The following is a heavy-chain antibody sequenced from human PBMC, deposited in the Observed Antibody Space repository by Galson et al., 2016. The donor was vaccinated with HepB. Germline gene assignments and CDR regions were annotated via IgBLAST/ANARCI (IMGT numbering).Heavy chain of an antibody. CDR3: ARGRPDLGYFFDS. D-gene: IGHD3-16*01. Sequence: SETLSLTCTVSGGSISTSPYYWGWIRQPPGKGLEWVGYIYYSGSTNYDSSLKSRLIISLDTSKTRFYLSLRAVTAADTAVYYCARGRPDLGYFFDSWGQGTPVTVSP. CDR2: IYYSGST. V-gene: IGHV4-61*05. J-gene: IGHJ4*03. CDR1: GGSISTSPYY.